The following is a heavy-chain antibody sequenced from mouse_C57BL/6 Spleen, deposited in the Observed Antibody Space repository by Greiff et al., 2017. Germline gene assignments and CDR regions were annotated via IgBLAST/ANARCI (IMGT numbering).Heavy chain of an antibody. D-gene: IGHD1-3*01. Sequence: EVHLVESEGGLVQPGSSMKLSCKASGYTFSDYYMAWVRQVPEKGLEWVANINYDGSSTNYMDSLKSSFIITKDNAKNTLYMQMSSLKSEDTATYYCAKDCSCYFDYWGQGTTLTVSS. V-gene: IGHV5-16*01. CDR2: INYDGSST. J-gene: IGHJ2*01. CDR3: AKDCSCYFDY. CDR1: GYTFSDYY.